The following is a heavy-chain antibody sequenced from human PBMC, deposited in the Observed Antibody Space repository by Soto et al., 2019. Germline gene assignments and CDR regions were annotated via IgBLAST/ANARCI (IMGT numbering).Heavy chain of an antibody. V-gene: IGHV1-69*01. CDR2: IIPIFGTA. D-gene: IGHD3-22*01. Sequence: QVQLVQSGAEVKKPGSSVKVSCKASGGTFSSYAISWVRQAPGQGLEWMGGIIPIFGTANYAQKFQARVTITADEFTSTAYMELSSLRFEDTTVYYCARDHGHSSDYPYYFDYWGQGTLVTVSS. CDR3: ARDHGHSSDYPYYFDY. J-gene: IGHJ4*02. CDR1: GGTFSSYA.